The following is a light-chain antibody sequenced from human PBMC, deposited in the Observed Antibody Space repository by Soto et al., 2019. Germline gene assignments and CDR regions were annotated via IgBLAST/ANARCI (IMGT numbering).Light chain of an antibody. CDR1: SSNIGAGYD. Sequence: QSVLTQPPSVSGAPGQRVTISCTGSSSNIGAGYDVHWYQQLPGTAPKLLIYGNSNRPSGVPDRFSGSKSGTSASLAITGLQDEDEADYYCQSYDSSLSVYVFGTGTKVTV. CDR2: GNS. V-gene: IGLV1-40*01. J-gene: IGLJ1*01. CDR3: QSYDSSLSVYV.